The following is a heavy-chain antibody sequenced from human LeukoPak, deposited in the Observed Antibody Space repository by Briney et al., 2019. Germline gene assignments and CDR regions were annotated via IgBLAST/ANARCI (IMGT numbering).Heavy chain of an antibody. D-gene: IGHD6-13*01. CDR2: IHYSGST. CDR1: GYSISSGYY. CDR3: AREFPSSWGPSSTFDY. Sequence: SETLSLTCTVSGYSISSGYYWGWIRQPPGKGLESIGSIHYSGSTYYNPSLKSRVTISVDTSKNQFSLKLSSMTAADTAVYYCAREFPSSWGPSSTFDYWGQGTLVTVSS. J-gene: IGHJ4*02. V-gene: IGHV4-38-2*02.